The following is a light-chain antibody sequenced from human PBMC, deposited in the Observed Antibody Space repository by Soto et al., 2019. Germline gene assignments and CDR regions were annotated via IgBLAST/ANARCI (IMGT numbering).Light chain of an antibody. CDR3: QHYNSYSEA. Sequence: DIQMTQSASTLSASVGDRVTITCGASQSISSWLAWYQQKPGKAPNLLIYEASSLESGVPSRFSGSGSGTEFTLTISSLQPDDFATYYCQHYNSYSEAFGQGTKVDIK. V-gene: IGKV1-5*03. CDR1: QSISSW. CDR2: EAS. J-gene: IGKJ1*01.